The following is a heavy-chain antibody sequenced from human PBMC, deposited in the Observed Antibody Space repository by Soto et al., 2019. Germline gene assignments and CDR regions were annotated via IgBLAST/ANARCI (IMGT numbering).Heavy chain of an antibody. CDR1: GGSFSGYY. D-gene: IGHD2-8*01. Sequence: PSETLSLTCAVYGGSFSGYYWSWIRQPPGKGLEWIGEINHSGSTNYNPSLKSRVTISVDTSKNQFSLKLSSVTAADTAVYYCARGSRVLYRLIRKFDYWGQGTLVTVSS. CDR2: INHSGST. J-gene: IGHJ4*02. CDR3: ARGSRVLYRLIRKFDY. V-gene: IGHV4-34*01.